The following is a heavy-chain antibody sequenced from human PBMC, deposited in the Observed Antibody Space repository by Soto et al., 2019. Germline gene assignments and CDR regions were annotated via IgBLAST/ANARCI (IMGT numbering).Heavy chain of an antibody. V-gene: IGHV4-34*01. J-gene: IGHJ4*02. D-gene: IGHD2-8*01. CDR2: INDRGGT. Sequence: QVQLQQWGAGLLKPSETLSLTCAVYGGSFSDDNWSWIRQPPGKGLEWIAQINDRGGTSYNPSLKSRITISEATSKTQFSLKLSSAPAADTAVYYSARNRGHCINGVCYNMGYFHYWGQGTLVTVSS. CDR1: GGSFSDDN. CDR3: ARNRGHCINGVCYNMGYFHY.